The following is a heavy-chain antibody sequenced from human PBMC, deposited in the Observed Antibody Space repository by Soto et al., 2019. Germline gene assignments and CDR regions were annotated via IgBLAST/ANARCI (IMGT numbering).Heavy chain of an antibody. CDR3: ARDRLWYSGYDQYNWFDP. J-gene: IGHJ5*02. CDR2: ISSSGSTI. CDR1: GFTFSDYY. V-gene: IGHV3-11*01. D-gene: IGHD5-12*01. Sequence: QVQLVESGGGLVKPGGSLRLTCAASGFTFSDYYMSWIRQAPGKGLEWVSYISSSGSTIYYADSVKGRFTISRDNAKNSLYLQMNSLRAEDTAVYYCARDRLWYSGYDQYNWFDPWGQGTLVTVSS.